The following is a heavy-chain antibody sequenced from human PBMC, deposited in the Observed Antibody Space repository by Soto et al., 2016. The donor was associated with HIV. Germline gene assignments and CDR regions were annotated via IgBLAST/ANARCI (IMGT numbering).Heavy chain of an antibody. CDR3: AREKGQQLPLDY. D-gene: IGHD6-13*01. CDR2: ITSSSNYI. CDR1: GFTFSSYS. J-gene: IGHJ4*02. V-gene: IGHV3-21*01. Sequence: EVQLVESGGGLVKPGGSLRLSCAASGFTFSSYSMNWVRQAPGKGLEWVSSITSSSNYIYYADSVKGRFTISRDSAKNSLYLQMNSLRVDDTAVYYCAREKGQQLPLDYWGQGTLVHRLL.